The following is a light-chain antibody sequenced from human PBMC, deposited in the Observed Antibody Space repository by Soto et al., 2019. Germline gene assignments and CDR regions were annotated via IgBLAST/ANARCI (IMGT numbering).Light chain of an antibody. CDR3: ISYATYSTPWV. V-gene: IGLV2-14*01. CDR1: ISDVGAYNY. J-gene: IGLJ3*02. Sequence: QSALTQPASVSGSPGQSITISCTGTISDVGAYNYVSWYQQHPGKAPKLMIYEVSNRPSGVSNRFSGSKSGNTASLTISGLQAEDEADYYCISYATYSTPWVFGGGTQLTVL. CDR2: EVS.